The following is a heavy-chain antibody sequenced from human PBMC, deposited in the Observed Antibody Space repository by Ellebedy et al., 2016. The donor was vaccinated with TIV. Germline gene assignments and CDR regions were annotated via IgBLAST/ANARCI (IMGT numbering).Heavy chain of an antibody. V-gene: IGHV3-33*01. D-gene: IGHD3-10*01. Sequence: GGSLRLSXSASGFTFSNYGMHWVRQAPGKGLEWVAVIWYDGSNRYYPDSVKGRFTISRDNSKNTLYLQMTSLRAEDTAVYYCARGRDAGNWYFDLWGRGTLVTVSS. CDR2: IWYDGSNR. CDR1: GFTFSNYG. J-gene: IGHJ2*01. CDR3: ARGRDAGNWYFDL.